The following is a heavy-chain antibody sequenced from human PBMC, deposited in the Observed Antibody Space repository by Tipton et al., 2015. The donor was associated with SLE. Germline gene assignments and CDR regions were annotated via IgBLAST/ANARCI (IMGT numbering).Heavy chain of an antibody. Sequence: TLSLTCAVYGGSFSGYYWSWIRQPPGKGLEWIGEINHSGSTNYNPSLKIRVTISVDTSKNQFSLKLSSVTAADTAVHYCARVPPWIAIAFDIWGQGTMVTVSS. J-gene: IGHJ3*02. CDR3: ARVPPWIAIAFDI. CDR1: GGSFSGYY. CDR2: INHSGST. V-gene: IGHV4-34*01. D-gene: IGHD5-12*01.